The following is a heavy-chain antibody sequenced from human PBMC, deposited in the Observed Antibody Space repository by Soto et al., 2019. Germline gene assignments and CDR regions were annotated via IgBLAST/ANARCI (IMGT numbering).Heavy chain of an antibody. J-gene: IGHJ4*02. CDR3: ARGYHGTSKYYLDY. D-gene: IGHD1-20*01. Sequence: QVQVVQSGSEVKTPGASVKVSCMTAGYSFIRYGSNWVRQVPGHGLEWMGWLSGYNGYPTYEEKFQGRVTMTTDSSKSTASMELGSLRSDDSAIYYCARGYHGTSKYYLDYWGQGTPVTVSS. V-gene: IGHV1-18*04. CDR2: LSGYNGYP. CDR1: GYSFIRYG.